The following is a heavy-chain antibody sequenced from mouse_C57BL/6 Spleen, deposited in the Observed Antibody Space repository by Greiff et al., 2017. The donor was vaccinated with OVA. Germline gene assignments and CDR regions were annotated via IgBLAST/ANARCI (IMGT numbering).Heavy chain of an antibody. CDR1: GFTFSDYG. CDR3: ARNDDDRAAWFAY. Sequence: EVMLVESGGGLVKPGGSLKLSCAASGFTFSDYGMHWVRQAPEQGLEWVAYISSGSSTIYSADTVKGRFTISRDNAKNTLFLQMTSLRSEDTAMYDCARNDDDRAAWFAYWGKGTLVTVSA. J-gene: IGHJ3*01. V-gene: IGHV5-17*01. CDR2: ISSGSSTI. D-gene: IGHD2-4*01.